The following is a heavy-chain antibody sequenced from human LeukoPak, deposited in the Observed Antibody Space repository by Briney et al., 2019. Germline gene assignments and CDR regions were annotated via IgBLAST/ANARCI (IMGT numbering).Heavy chain of an antibody. Sequence: PSETLSLTCTVSSGSIIGYYWAWIRQPPGKGLEWIGYIQYSGTTEYNPSLASRATISVDTAKDLFSLNLRSVTAADTAVYYCARDRAAGTLDFWGQGTLVTVSS. CDR1: SGSIIGYY. CDR2: IQYSGTT. D-gene: IGHD6-13*01. CDR3: ARDRAAGTLDF. V-gene: IGHV4-59*01. J-gene: IGHJ4*02.